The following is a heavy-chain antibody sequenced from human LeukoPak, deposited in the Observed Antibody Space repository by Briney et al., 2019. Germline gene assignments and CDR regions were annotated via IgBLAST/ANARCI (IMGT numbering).Heavy chain of an antibody. J-gene: IGHJ5*02. CDR2: FDPEDGET. CDR3: ATRLHVEYITMVRGVLNWFDP. V-gene: IGHV1-24*01. D-gene: IGHD3-10*01. Sequence: GASVKVSCKVSGYTLTELSMHWVRQAPGKGLEWMGGFDPEDGETIYAQKFQGRVTMTEDTSTDTAYMELSSLRSDDTAVYYCATRLHVEYITMVRGVLNWFDPWGQGTLVTVSS. CDR1: GYTLTELS.